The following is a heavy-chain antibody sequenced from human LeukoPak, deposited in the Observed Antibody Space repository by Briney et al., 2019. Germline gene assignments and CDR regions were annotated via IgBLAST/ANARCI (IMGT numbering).Heavy chain of an antibody. D-gene: IGHD3-3*01. V-gene: IGHV3-66*01. J-gene: IGHJ6*02. Sequence: GGSLRLSCAASGFTFSNYGMSWVRQAPGKGLEWVSVIYSGGSTYYADSVKGRFTISRDNSKNTLYLQMNSLRAEDTAVYYCAWSVSGMDVWGQGTTVTVSS. CDR3: AWSVSGMDV. CDR2: IYSGGST. CDR1: GFTFSNYG.